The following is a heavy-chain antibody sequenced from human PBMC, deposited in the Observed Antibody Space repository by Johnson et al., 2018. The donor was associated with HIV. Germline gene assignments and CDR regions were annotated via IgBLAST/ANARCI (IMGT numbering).Heavy chain of an antibody. CDR3: ARDSAYCGGDCHDAFDI. V-gene: IGHV3-20*04. CDR2: LNWHGGST. CDR1: GFTFDDYG. D-gene: IGHD2-21*02. J-gene: IGHJ3*02. Sequence: VQLVESGGGLVQPGGSLRLSCAASGFTFDDYGMSWVRQAPGKGLEWVSGLNWHGGSTGYSASVQGRFTISRDNSKNTLYLQMNSLRAEDTAVYYCARDSAYCGGDCHDAFDIWGQGTMVTVSS.